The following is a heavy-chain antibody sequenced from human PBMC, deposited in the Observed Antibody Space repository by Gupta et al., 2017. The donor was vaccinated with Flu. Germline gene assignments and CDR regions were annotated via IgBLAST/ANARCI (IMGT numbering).Heavy chain of an antibody. D-gene: IGHD1-1*01. Sequence: VRQAPGKGLEWFLTISGSGGGKYYADSVKGRFPISRENSQNTLYLQMNSLRAEDTAVYYCVNGRNEYNDGLWSPGARTSDIWGQGTRVTVSS. V-gene: IGHV3-23*01. J-gene: IGHJ3*02. CDR3: VNGRNEYNDGLWSPGARTSDI. CDR2: ISGSGGGK.